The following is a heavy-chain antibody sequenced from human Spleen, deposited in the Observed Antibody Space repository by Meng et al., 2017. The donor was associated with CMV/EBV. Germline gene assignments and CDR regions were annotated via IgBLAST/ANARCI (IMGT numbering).Heavy chain of an antibody. Sequence: GGSLRLSCAGSTFTFTASSMNWFRQAPGKGLVWVARINSDGSSTYADSVKGRFTISRDNAKNTLYVQMNSLTAEDTAVYYCARGRVYSSGWFYFDYWGQGTLVTVSS. CDR1: TFTFTASS. CDR2: INSDGSST. V-gene: IGHV3-74*01. J-gene: IGHJ4*02. D-gene: IGHD6-19*01. CDR3: ARGRVYSSGWFYFDY.